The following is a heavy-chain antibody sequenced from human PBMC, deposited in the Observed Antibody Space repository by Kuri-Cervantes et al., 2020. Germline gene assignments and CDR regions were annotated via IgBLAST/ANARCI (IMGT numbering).Heavy chain of an antibody. J-gene: IGHJ4*02. CDR2: IYHSGST. Sequence: SETLSLTCTVSGGSVSSNNYFWGWIRQPPGKGLEWIGSIYHSGSTYYNPSLKSRVTISVDTSKNQFSLKLSSVTAADTAVYYCARRTRTTGTQCYYFDYWGQGTLVTVSS. CDR3: ARRTRTTGTQCYYFDY. CDR1: GGSVSSNNYF. D-gene: IGHD1-7*01. V-gene: IGHV4-39*07.